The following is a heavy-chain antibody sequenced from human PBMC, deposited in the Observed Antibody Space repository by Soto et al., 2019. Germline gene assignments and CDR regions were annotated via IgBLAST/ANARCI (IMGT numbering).Heavy chain of an antibody. J-gene: IGHJ4*02. D-gene: IGHD2-8*02. Sequence: QVQLQESGPELMKPSETLSLTCTVSGASITGSFFWSWIRQPAGKGLEWIGRFSLSGTTNYNPSLRSRVTMSADVSKNQFSLRLTSVTAADTALYYCARGMTPPGAPAWYYFDSWGQGTLVTVSS. CDR2: FSLSGTT. CDR3: ARGMTPPGAPAWYYFDS. CDR1: GASITGSFF. V-gene: IGHV4-4*07.